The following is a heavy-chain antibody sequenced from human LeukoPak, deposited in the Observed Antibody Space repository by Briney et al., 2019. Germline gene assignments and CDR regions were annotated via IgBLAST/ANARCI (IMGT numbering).Heavy chain of an antibody. CDR1: GGSISSYY. J-gene: IGHJ5*02. D-gene: IGHD2-15*01. CDR2: IYYSGST. Sequence: PSETLSLTCTVSGGSISSYYWSWIRQPPGKGLEWIGYIYYSGSTNYNPSLKSRVTISVDTSKNQFSLKLSSVTAADTAVYYCARDLGYCSGGSCYKEHNWFDPWGQGTLVTVSS. V-gene: IGHV4-59*01. CDR3: ARDLGYCSGGSCYKEHNWFDP.